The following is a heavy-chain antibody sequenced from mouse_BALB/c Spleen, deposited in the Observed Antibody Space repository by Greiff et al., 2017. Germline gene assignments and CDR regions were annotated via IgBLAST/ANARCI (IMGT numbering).Heavy chain of an antibody. CDR2: INPETGGT. CDR1: GYTFTDYE. J-gene: IGHJ2*01. V-gene: IGHV1-15*01. Sequence: QVQLQESGAELVRPGASVTLSCKASGYTFTDYEMHWVKQTPVHGLEWIGAINPETGGTAYNQKFKGKATLTVDKSSSTAYMELRYLTSEDSTVYYGTRGREDYWGQGTTLTVSS. CDR3: TRGREDY.